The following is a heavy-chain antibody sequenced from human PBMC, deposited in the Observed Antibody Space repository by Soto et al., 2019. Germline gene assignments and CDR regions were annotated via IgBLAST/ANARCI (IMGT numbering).Heavy chain of an antibody. CDR3: ARRAVVAVTGSLDNWLDP. J-gene: IGHJ5*02. CDR2: VYNSGST. V-gene: IGHV4-59*01. D-gene: IGHD2-21*01. Sequence: SETLSLTCTGSGGSITSYNWNWLRQPPGKALEWIGYVYNSGSTNYNPSLKSRVTISVDTSKNQFSLKVNSVTAADTAVYYCARRAVVAVTGSLDNWLDPWGQGILVT. CDR1: GGSITSYN.